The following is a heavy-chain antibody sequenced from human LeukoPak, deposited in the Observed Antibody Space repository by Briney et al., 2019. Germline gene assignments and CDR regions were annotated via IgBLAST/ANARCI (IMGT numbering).Heavy chain of an antibody. CDR3: AKVGIVVGGDYYDY. J-gene: IGHJ4*02. Sequence: GGSLRLSCAASGFTFNINAMSWVRQAPGKGLEWVAVISDNGGSTYYADSVKGGFTISRDNSNNTLYLQVNSLRAEDTAVYYCAKVGIVVGGDYYDYWGQGTLVTVSS. V-gene: IGHV3-23*01. CDR1: GFTFNINA. CDR2: ISDNGGST. D-gene: IGHD3-22*01.